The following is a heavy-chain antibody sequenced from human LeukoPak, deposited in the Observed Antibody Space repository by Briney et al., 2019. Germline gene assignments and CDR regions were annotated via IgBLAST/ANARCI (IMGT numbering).Heavy chain of an antibody. CDR2: INQYGSAQ. CDR3: ARAEATGRVHY. J-gene: IGHJ4*02. V-gene: IGHV3-7*01. CDR1: GFTLNNFW. Sequence: GGSLRLSCAASGFTLNNFWMRWVSQAPGRGMEWVAKINQYGSAQYYLHSVNGRFTISRDNAKNSLYLQMNSLRAEDTAVYYCARAEATGRVHYWGQGTLVTVSS. D-gene: IGHD6-13*01.